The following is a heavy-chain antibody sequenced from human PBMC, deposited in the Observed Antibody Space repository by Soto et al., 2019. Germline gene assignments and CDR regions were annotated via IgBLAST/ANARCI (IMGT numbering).Heavy chain of an antibody. D-gene: IGHD3-22*01. CDR2: ISSSSSYI. CDR3: VRARATDSRPDY. CDR1: GFTFILYS. V-gene: IGHV3-21*01. J-gene: IGHJ4*02. Sequence: WGSLILSCSASGFTFILYSMIWVRQAPGKGLEWVSSISSSSSYIYSADSLKGRITISRDNAKKSLYLQMNSLRAEDTAIYYCVRARATDSRPDYWGQGTLVTVSS.